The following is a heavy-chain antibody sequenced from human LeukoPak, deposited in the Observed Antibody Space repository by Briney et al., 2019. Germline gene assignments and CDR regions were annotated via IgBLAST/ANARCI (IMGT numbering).Heavy chain of an antibody. CDR3: ARLPGGYFDY. D-gene: IGHD3-16*01. V-gene: IGHV3-7*01. CDR2: IKQDGSEK. J-gene: IGHJ4*02. CDR1: GFTFSSYA. Sequence: GGSLRLSCAASGFTFSSYAMSWVRQAPGKGLEWVANIKQDGSEKYYVDSVKGRFTISRDNAKNSLYLQMNSLRAEDTAVYYCARLPGGYFDYWGQGTLVTVSS.